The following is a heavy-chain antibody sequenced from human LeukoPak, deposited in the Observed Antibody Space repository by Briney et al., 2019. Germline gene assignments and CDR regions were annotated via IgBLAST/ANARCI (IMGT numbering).Heavy chain of an antibody. D-gene: IGHD6-13*01. Sequence: PSETLSLTCTVSGGSISSYYWSWIRQPSGKGLEWIGYIYYSGSTNYNPSLKSRVTISVDTSKNQFSLKLSSVTAADTAVYYCARHRDSSSWSAHLDYWGQGTLVTVSS. CDR1: GGSISSYY. CDR2: IYYSGST. J-gene: IGHJ4*02. V-gene: IGHV4-59*08. CDR3: ARHRDSSSWSAHLDY.